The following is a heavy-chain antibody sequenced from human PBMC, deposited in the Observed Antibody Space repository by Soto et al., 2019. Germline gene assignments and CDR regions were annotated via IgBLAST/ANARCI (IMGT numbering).Heavy chain of an antibody. CDR3: ARGSSGWPPRLDY. D-gene: IGHD6-19*01. V-gene: IGHV4-59*01. CDR2: IYYSGST. J-gene: IGHJ4*02. CDR1: GGPISSYY. Sequence: QVQLQESGPGLVKPSETLSLNCTVSGGPISSYYWSWIRQSPGKGLEWIGYIYYSGSTNYNPSLRSRVTISVDTSKNQFSLELSSVTAADTAVYYWARGSSGWPPRLDYWRQGTLVTVSS.